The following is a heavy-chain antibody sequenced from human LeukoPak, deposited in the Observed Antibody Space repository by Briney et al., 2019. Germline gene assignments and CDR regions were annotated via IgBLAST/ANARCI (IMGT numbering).Heavy chain of an antibody. J-gene: IGHJ4*02. CDR1: GYTLTELS. D-gene: IGHD1-26*01. CDR3: ATVLGGSYYGGFDY. Sequence: ASVKVSCKVSGYTLTELSMHWVRQAPGKGLEGMGGFDPEDGETIYAQKFQGRVTMTEDTSTDTAYMELSSLRSEDTAVYYCATVLGGSYYGGFDYWGQGTLVTVSS. V-gene: IGHV1-24*01. CDR2: FDPEDGET.